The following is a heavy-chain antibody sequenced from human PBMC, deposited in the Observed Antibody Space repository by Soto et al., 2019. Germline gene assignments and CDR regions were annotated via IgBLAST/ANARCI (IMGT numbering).Heavy chain of an antibody. Sequence: EVQLVESGGGLVQPGGSLRLSCAASGFTFSTYWMHWVRQVPGKGLVWVSRVNPDGTTTSYAASVKGRFTISRDNAKNTLHLQMNSLRVDDTAVYFCARDLDGVDDSWGQGTLVTVSS. CDR3: ARDLDGVDDS. D-gene: IGHD2-15*01. V-gene: IGHV3-74*01. J-gene: IGHJ4*02. CDR1: GFTFSTYW. CDR2: VNPDGTTT.